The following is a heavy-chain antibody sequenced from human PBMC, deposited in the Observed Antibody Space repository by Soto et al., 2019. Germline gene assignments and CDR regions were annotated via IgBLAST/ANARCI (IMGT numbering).Heavy chain of an antibody. J-gene: IGHJ4*02. CDR2: IIPIFDAT. Sequence: QVQMVQSGAKVKKPGSSARVSCKVSGGTFSRHSISWVRQAPGQGLEWMGGIIPIFDATQYAQKFQGRLTITADESTTTFHMDLSGLRSEDTVIYFCARDLTSVRGSWGQGTLVTVS. D-gene: IGHD3-10*01. V-gene: IGHV1-69*01. CDR3: ARDLTSVRGS. CDR1: GGTFSRHS.